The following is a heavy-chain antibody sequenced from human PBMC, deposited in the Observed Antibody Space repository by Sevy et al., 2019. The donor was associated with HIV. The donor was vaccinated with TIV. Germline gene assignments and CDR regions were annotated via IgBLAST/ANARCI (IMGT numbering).Heavy chain of an antibody. J-gene: IGHJ4*02. CDR3: SRHDLYGTSSWVEDH. D-gene: IGHD6-6*01. Sequence: ASVKVSCKASGYTFTTYGIIWVRQAPGQRLEWVGWISTYNGVTNSTPSLQGRVTLTTDTSTNTAYIELRSLRSDDTAVYFCSRHDLYGTSSWVEDHWGQGTLVTVSS. V-gene: IGHV1-18*01. CDR2: ISTYNGVT. CDR1: GYTFTTYG.